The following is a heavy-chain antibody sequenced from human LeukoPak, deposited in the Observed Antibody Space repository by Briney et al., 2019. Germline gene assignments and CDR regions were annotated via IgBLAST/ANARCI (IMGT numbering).Heavy chain of an antibody. D-gene: IGHD3-9*01. CDR1: GGTFSSYA. CDR2: IIPIFGTA. V-gene: IGHV1-69*13. CDR3: ASAAESYYDILTGYYTYLDY. J-gene: IGHJ4*02. Sequence: ASVKVSCKASGGTFSSYAISWVRQAPGQGLEWMGGIIPIFGTANYAQKFQGRVTITADESTSTAYMELSSLRSEDTAVYYCASAAESYYDILTGYYTYLDYWGQGTLVTVSS.